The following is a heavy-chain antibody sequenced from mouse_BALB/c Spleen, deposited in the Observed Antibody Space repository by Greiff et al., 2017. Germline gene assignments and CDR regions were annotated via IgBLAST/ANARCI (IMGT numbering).Heavy chain of an antibody. CDR2: ISSGGST. Sequence: EVQLVESGGGLVKPGGSLKLSCAASGFTFSSYAMSWVRQTPGKRLEWVASISSGGSTYYPDSVKGRFTISRDNARNILYLQMSSLRSEDTAMYYCARGGNYDAMDYWGQGTSVTVSS. D-gene: IGHD2-1*01. CDR3: ARGGNYDAMDY. J-gene: IGHJ4*01. CDR1: GFTFSSYA. V-gene: IGHV5-6-5*01.